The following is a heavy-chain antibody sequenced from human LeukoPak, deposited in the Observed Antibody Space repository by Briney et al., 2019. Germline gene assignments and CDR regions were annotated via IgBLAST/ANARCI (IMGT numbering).Heavy chain of an antibody. J-gene: IGHJ1*01. D-gene: IGHD3-10*01. CDR1: GFTFSNFW. CDR3: AGSSGFIPYH. Sequence: TGESLTLSCIGSGFTFSNFWMNWVRQAPGKGLEWVAIIKQDVSEQSYLDAVKGRFIIFRDNAKNSLFLQMKSLIVDESAVYFFAGSSGFIPYHWGQGTLVTVSS. CDR2: IKQDVSEQ. V-gene: IGHV3-7*01.